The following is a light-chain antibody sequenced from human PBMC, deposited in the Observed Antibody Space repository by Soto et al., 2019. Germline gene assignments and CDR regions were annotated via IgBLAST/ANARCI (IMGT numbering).Light chain of an antibody. V-gene: IGKV3-15*01. Sequence: EIVMTQSPATLSVSPGERATLSCRASQSVSSNLAWYQQKPGQAPRLLIYGASTRATGIPARFSGSGSGTEFTLTISSLQSEDFAVYYCQQYGSSPKTFGQGTKVEI. CDR2: GAS. J-gene: IGKJ1*01. CDR3: QQYGSSPKT. CDR1: QSVSSN.